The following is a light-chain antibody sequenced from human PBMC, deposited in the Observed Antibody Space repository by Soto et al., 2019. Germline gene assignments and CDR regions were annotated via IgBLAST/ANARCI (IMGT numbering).Light chain of an antibody. CDR2: EVS. J-gene: IGLJ1*01. Sequence: HSVLTQPASLAGSPGQSITISCTGTSRDVGGYNYVSWYQQHAGFAPKLIIYEVSNRPSGVSNRFSGSKSGDTASLTISRLQAEDEADYYCSSYTSTNTLAVFGTGTKVTV. CDR3: SSYTSTNTLAV. V-gene: IGLV2-14*01. CDR1: SRDVGGYNY.